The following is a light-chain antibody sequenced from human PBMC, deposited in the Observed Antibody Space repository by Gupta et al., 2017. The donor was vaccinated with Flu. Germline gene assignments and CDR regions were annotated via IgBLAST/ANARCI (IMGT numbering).Light chain of an antibody. CDR3: QQYNSYSPDS. CDR2: KAS. V-gene: IGKV1-5*03. J-gene: IGKJ2*03. Sequence: DIQMTQSPSTLSASVGDRVTITCRASQSISSWLAWYQQKPGKAPKLLIYKASSLESGVPSRFSGSGSGTEFTLTISSRQPDDFATYYCQQYNSYSPDSFGQGTXLEIK. CDR1: QSISSW.